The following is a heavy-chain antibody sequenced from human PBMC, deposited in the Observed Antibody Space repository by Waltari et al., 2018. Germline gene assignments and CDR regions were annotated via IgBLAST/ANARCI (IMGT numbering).Heavy chain of an antibody. J-gene: IGHJ2*01. V-gene: IGHV4-39*07. CDR2: MYYTGST. Sequence: QVQLQESGPGLVKPSETLSLTCTVSGGSISTSKYYWGWIRQTPGKGLEWIGNMYYTGSTYYNPSLKSRVTISVDTSKNQFSLKLSSVTAADTAVYYCARRPGSGWPWYFDLWGRGTLVTVSS. CDR3: ARRPGSGWPWYFDL. D-gene: IGHD6-19*01. CDR1: GGSISTSKYY.